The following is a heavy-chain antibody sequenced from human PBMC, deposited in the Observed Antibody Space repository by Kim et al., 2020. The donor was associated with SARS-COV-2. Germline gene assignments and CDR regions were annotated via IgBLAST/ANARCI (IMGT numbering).Heavy chain of an antibody. V-gene: IGHV4-30-4*01. Sequence: SETLSLTCTVSGGSISSGDYYWSWIRQPPGKGLEWIGYIYYSGSTYYNPSLKSRVTISVDTSKNQFSLKLSSVTAADTAVYYCARARYFDWLLWDWGQGTLVTVSS. CDR1: GGSISSGDYY. CDR3: ARARYFDWLLWD. J-gene: IGHJ4*02. CDR2: IYYSGST. D-gene: IGHD3-9*01.